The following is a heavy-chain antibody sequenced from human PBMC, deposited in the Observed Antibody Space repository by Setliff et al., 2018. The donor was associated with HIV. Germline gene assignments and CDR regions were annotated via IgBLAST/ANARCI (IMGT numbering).Heavy chain of an antibody. CDR1: GYTFTSYD. V-gene: IGHV1-8*03. Sequence: ASVKVSCKASGYTFTSYDINWVRQATGQGLEWMGWMNPNSGNTGYAQKFQGRVTIIRDMSTNTAYMELSSLRSEDTAVYYCARGRYSSGWYKDAFDIWGQGTMVTVSS. CDR2: MNPNSGNT. J-gene: IGHJ3*02. CDR3: ARGRYSSGWYKDAFDI. D-gene: IGHD6-19*01.